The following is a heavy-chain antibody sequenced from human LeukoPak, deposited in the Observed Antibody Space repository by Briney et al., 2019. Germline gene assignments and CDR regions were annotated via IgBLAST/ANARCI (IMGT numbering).Heavy chain of an antibody. CDR2: IYSGGST. J-gene: IGHJ3*01. CDR3: ARDSGGYYDTTGLWGDF. Sequence: GGSLRLSCAASGFTVSNNYMSWVRQAPGKGLEWVSVIYSGGSTYYADSVKGRFTISRDNAKNSLYLQMHSLRAEDTALYYCARDSGGYYDTTGLWGDFWGQGTMVTVSS. D-gene: IGHD3-22*01. V-gene: IGHV3-66*01. CDR1: GFTVSNNY.